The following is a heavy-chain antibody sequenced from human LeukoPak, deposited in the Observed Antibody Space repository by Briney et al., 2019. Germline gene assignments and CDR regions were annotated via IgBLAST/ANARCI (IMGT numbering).Heavy chain of an antibody. J-gene: IGHJ5*02. CDR1: GFTFTSSA. Sequence: SVKVSCKASGFTFTSSAMQWVRQARGQRLEWIGWIVVGSGNTNYAQKFQERVTITRDMSTSTAYMELSSPRSEDTAVYYCAAYNWNPAGFDPWGQGTLVTVSS. V-gene: IGHV1-58*02. CDR3: AAYNWNPAGFDP. D-gene: IGHD1-20*01. CDR2: IVVGSGNT.